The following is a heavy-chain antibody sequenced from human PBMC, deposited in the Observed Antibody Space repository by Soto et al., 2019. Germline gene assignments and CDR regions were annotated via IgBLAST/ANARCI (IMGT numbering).Heavy chain of an antibody. CDR1: GGSISSSSYY. V-gene: IGHV4-39*01. CDR2: IYYSGST. CDR3: ARLRGGWYFDL. Sequence: QLQLQESGPGLVKPSETLSLTCTVSGGSISSSSYYWGWIRQPPGKGLEWIGSIYYSGSTYYNPSLKSRVTITVDTSQNQFPLKLSSVTAADTAVYYCARLRGGWYFDLWCRGTLVTVSS. J-gene: IGHJ2*01. D-gene: IGHD3-10*01.